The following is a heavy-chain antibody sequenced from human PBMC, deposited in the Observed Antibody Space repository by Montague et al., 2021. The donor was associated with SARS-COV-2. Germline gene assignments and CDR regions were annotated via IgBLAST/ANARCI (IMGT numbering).Heavy chain of an antibody. V-gene: IGHV4-59*12. D-gene: IGHD2-8*02. CDR2: THYNGIT. CDR1: SGSLSGYY. Sequence: SETLSLTCTASSGSLSGYYWNWIRQPPGKGLEWIGFTHYNGITKYNPSLKSRLNMSLDTSKNQFSLTLNSVTAADTAIYYCARGTAYDHVYYWGQGAPVTVAS. CDR3: ARGTAYDHVYY. J-gene: IGHJ4*02.